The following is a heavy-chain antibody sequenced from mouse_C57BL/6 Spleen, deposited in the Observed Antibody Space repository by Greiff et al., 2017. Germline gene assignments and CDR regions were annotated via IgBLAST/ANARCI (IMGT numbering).Heavy chain of an antibody. CDR3: ARYSSQPGWFAY. CDR2: IYPGDGDT. Sequence: QVQLQQSGPELVKPGASVKISCKASGYAFSSSWMNWVKQRTGKGLEWIGRIYPGDGDTNYNGKFKGKATLTADKSSSTAYMQLSSLTSEDSAVYFCARYSSQPGWFAYWGQGTLVTVSA. J-gene: IGHJ3*01. V-gene: IGHV1-82*01. CDR1: GYAFSSSW. D-gene: IGHD1-1*01.